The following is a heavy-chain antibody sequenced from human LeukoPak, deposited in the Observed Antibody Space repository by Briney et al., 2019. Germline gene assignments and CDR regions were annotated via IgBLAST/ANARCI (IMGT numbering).Heavy chain of an antibody. V-gene: IGHV1-2*02. Sequence: GASVKVSCKASGYTFTGYYMHWVRQAPGQGLEWMGWINPNSGGTNYAQKFQGRVTMTRDTSISTAYMELSRLRSDETAVYYCARDLLGYCSSTSCNEFDYWGQGTLVTVSS. CDR2: INPNSGGT. D-gene: IGHD2-2*01. J-gene: IGHJ4*02. CDR3: ARDLLGYCSSTSCNEFDY. CDR1: GYTFTGYY.